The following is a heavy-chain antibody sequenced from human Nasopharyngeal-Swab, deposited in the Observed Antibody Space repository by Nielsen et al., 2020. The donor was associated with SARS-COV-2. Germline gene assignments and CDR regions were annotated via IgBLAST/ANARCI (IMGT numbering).Heavy chain of an antibody. V-gene: IGHV3-74*01. J-gene: IGHJ4*02. D-gene: IGHD2-15*01. Sequence: GESLKISCAASGFSFRTYWMHWVRQSPGKGRLWVSRIDTDGAITNYADSVKGRFTISRDNAKNTLYLQMSSLRADDTAVYYCARDVGGRDNYWGQGALVTVSS. CDR3: ARDVGGRDNY. CDR2: IDTDGAIT. CDR1: GFSFRTYW.